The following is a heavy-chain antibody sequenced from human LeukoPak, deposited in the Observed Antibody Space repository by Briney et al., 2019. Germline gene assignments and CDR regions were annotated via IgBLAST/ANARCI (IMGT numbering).Heavy chain of an antibody. Sequence: KPSETLSLTCAVYGGSFSGYYWSWIRQPPGKRLEWIGEISHSVSSNYNPSLKSRLTLTLDTSNNHLSLNLTSVTAADTAVYYCARVSPRGDYGDYIFDFWGQGTLVTVSS. CDR2: ISHSVSS. D-gene: IGHD4-17*01. CDR3: ARVSPRGDYGDYIFDF. CDR1: GGSFSGYY. V-gene: IGHV4-34*01. J-gene: IGHJ4*02.